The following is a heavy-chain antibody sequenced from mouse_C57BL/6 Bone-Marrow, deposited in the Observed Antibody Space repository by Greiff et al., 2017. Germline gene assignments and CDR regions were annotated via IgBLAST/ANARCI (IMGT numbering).Heavy chain of an antibody. Sequence: VQLQQSGAELVRPGASVTLSCKASGYTFTDYEMHWVKQTPVHGLEWIGAIDPETGGTAYNQKFKGKAILTADKSSSTAYMELRSLTSEDSAVYYCTRPDYDYDRGYYAMDYWGQGTSVTVSS. D-gene: IGHD2-4*01. CDR1: GYTFTDYE. CDR3: TRPDYDYDRGYYAMDY. CDR2: IDPETGGT. J-gene: IGHJ4*01. V-gene: IGHV1-15*01.